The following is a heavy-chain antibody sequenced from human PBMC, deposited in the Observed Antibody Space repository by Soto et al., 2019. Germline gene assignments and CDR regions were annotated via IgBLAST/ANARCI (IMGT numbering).Heavy chain of an antibody. D-gene: IGHD3-10*01. CDR1: GGTFNSYG. J-gene: IGHJ6*02. CDR2: IIPFFGPS. V-gene: IGHV1-69*06. Sequence: QVQLVQSGAEVKKPGSSVKVSCKTSGGTFNSYGITWVRQAPGQGLEWMGGIIPFFGPSHYAQKFQGRVTITADKSTSTAYMELSSLRYEDTAVYYCARGSNSGYYYGLDVWGQGNTVTVSS. CDR3: ARGSNSGYYYGLDV.